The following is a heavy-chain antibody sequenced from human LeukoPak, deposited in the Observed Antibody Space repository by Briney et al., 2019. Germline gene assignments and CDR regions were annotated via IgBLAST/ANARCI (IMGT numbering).Heavy chain of an antibody. J-gene: IGHJ6*03. D-gene: IGHD5-24*01. CDR1: GFTFSSYW. CDR2: IKQDGSEK. Sequence: PGGSLRLSCAASGFTFSSYWMSWVRQAPGKGLEWVANIKQDGSEKYYVDSVKGRFTISRDNAKNSLYPQMNSLRAEDAAVYYCARGRDGYKSGYYMDVWGKGTTVTVSS. CDR3: ARGRDGYKSGYYMDV. V-gene: IGHV3-7*04.